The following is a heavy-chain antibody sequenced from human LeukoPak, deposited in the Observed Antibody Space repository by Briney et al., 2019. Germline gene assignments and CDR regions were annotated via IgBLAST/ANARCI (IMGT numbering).Heavy chain of an antibody. Sequence: ESPKISFKGSGYSLNNYWIGRVRHMPGKGLELMVIIYPSDSDTRYSPSFQGHVTISVDKSISTAYLQWSSLKASDTAMYSCAKHGIAEVGTMGSFFDYWGQGTLVTVSS. D-gene: IGHD6-13*01. V-gene: IGHV5-51*01. CDR3: AKHGIAEVGTMGSFFDY. J-gene: IGHJ4*02. CDR1: GYSLNNYW. CDR2: IYPSDSDT.